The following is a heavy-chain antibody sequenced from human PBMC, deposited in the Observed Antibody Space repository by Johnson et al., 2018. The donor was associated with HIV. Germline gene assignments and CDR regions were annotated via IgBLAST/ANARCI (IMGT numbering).Heavy chain of an antibody. Sequence: VQLVESGGGLVQPGGSLILSCAASGFTFDDYGMTWVRQAPWKGLEWVSGINWNGGSTGYADSVKGRFTISRDNAKNSLYLQMNSLTAEDTALYHCAKDRGTGIARDAFDMWGQGTMVTVS. CDR1: GFTFDDYG. V-gene: IGHV3-20*01. CDR3: AKDRGTGIARDAFDM. D-gene: IGHD6-13*01. CDR2: INWNGGST. J-gene: IGHJ3*02.